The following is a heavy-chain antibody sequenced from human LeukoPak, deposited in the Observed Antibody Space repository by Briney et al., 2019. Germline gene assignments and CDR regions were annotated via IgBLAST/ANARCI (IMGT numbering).Heavy chain of an antibody. CDR3: AKQVPLYCSGGSCPPPY. D-gene: IGHD2-15*01. V-gene: IGHV3-23*01. J-gene: IGHJ4*02. CDR2: ISGSGGST. CDR1: GFTFSSYA. Sequence: GGSLRLSCAASGFTFSSYAMSWVRQAPGKGLEWVSAISGSGGSTYYADSVKGRLTISRDNSKNTLYLQMNSLRAEDTAVYYCAKQVPLYCSGGSCPPPYWGQGTLVTVSS.